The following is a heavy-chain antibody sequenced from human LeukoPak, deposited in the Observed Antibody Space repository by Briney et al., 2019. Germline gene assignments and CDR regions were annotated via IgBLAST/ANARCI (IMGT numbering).Heavy chain of an antibody. CDR1: GCSFSSYA. J-gene: IGHJ4*02. CDR2: INGSDGST. V-gene: IGHV3-23*01. D-gene: IGHD2-2*01. CDR3: AKVETSGGANCYALDY. Sequence: GGSLRLSCAVSGCSFSSYAMTWVRQPPAPGLEWVSAINGSDGSTHYPDYLKGRFTISRDESQNTLYLQMNSLSAEDTAVYYCAKVETSGGANCYALDYWGQGTLVTVSS.